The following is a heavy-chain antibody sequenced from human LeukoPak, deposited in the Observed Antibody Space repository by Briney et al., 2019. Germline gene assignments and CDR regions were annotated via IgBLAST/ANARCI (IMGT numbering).Heavy chain of an antibody. CDR3: TRGSPTVSAGYN. CDR1: GFTVNRDY. J-gene: IGHJ4*02. CDR2: VYNDGRT. V-gene: IGHV3-53*01. D-gene: IGHD1-1*01. Sequence: GESLRLSCAASGFTVNRDYMSWVRQSPGKGLEWVSVVYNDGRTFYADSVKGRFTISRDDSKNTVFPQMNRLRPEDTAIYFCTRGSPTVSAGYNWGRGTVVIVSS.